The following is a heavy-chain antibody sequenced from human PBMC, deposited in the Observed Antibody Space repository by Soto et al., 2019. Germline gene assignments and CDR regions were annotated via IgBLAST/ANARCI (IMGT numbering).Heavy chain of an antibody. V-gene: IGHV3-23*01. J-gene: IGHJ4*02. Sequence: GGSLRLSCGASGFTFSTYAMSWVRQAPGKGLEWVLAISTGGGSTYYTDSVKGRFTISRDNSKNTLYLQMNSLRAEDTALYYCAREGSSSGYYYPLDYWGQGTLVTVSS. D-gene: IGHD3-22*01. CDR2: ISTGGGST. CDR3: AREGSSSGYYYPLDY. CDR1: GFTFSTYA.